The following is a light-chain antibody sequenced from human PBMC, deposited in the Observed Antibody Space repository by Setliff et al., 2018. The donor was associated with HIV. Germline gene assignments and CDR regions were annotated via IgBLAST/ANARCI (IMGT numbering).Light chain of an antibody. V-gene: IGLV2-14*01. CDR2: EVN. Sequence: QSVLTQPASVSGSPGQSITISCAGTSSDIGFYNYVSWYQRHPGKAPKLMIYEVNTRPSGVSNRFAGSKSGNTASLTISGLQPEDEADYYCSSYTLNTSYVFGTGTKVTVL. CDR3: SSYTLNTSYV. J-gene: IGLJ1*01. CDR1: SSDIGFYNY.